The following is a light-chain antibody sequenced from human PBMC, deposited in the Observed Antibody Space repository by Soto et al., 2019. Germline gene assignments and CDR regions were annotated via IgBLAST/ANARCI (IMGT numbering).Light chain of an antibody. CDR2: DAS. J-gene: IGKJ1*01. V-gene: IGKV1-39*01. CDR1: QSISSY. CDR3: QQRGNRPPWT. Sequence: DIQMTQSPSSLSASVGDRVTITCRASQSISSYLNWYQQKPGKAPKLLIYDASSLQSGVPSRFSGSGSGTDFTLTISSLEPEDFAVYYCQQRGNRPPWTFGQGTKVDIK.